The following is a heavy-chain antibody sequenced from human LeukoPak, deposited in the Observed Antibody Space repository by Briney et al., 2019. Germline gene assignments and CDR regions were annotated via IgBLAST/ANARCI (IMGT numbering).Heavy chain of an antibody. Sequence: PGGSLRLSCAASGFTFSSYSMNWVRQAPGKGLEWVSSISSSSSYIYYADSVKGRFTISRDNAKNSLYLQMNSLRAEDTAVYYCASEGVYYYGSGSFYFDYWGQGTLVTVSS. J-gene: IGHJ4*02. V-gene: IGHV3-21*01. CDR1: GFTFSSYS. CDR2: ISSSSSYI. CDR3: ASEGVYYYGSGSFYFDY. D-gene: IGHD3-10*01.